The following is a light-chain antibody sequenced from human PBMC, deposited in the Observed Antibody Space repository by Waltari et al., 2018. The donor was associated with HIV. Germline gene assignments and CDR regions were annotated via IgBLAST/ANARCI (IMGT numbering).Light chain of an antibody. V-gene: IGLV1-47*01. J-gene: IGLJ2*01. CDR1: SSKIGSSY. CDR3: VTWADRSSGPVV. Sequence: QSVLTQPPSASGTPGQRITISCSGSSSKIGSSYVHWYQHLPGTAPKLLIYRNNQRASGVPERCSGSKSGTSASLAISGLRSEDEADYYCVTWADRSSGPVVFGGGTKVTVL. CDR2: RNN.